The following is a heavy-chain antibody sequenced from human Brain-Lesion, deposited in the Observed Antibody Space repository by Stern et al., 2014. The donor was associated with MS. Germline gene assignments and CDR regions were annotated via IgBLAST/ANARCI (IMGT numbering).Heavy chain of an antibody. Sequence: VQLVESGGDLVQPGRSLRLSCAAFGFTFADYAMHWVRHGPGKGLEWVAGISWNSGTIGYADSVKGRFTTSRDNAYSSLYLQMNSLRPEDTALYYCARDITGSSAYFAYWGQGTLVTVSS. D-gene: IGHD1-14*01. CDR2: ISWNSGTI. CDR1: GFTFADYA. CDR3: ARDITGSSAYFAY. J-gene: IGHJ4*02. V-gene: IGHV3-9*01.